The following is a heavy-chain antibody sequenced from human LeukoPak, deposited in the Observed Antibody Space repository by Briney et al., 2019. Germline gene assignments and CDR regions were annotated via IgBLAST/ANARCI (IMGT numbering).Heavy chain of an antibody. D-gene: IGHD5-12*01. J-gene: IGHJ4*02. CDR3: ARHYRGFGSFDY. CDR2: IYYSGST. CDR1: GSSISSYNW. Sequence: SETLSLTCAVSGSSISSYNWWGWIRQPPGKGLEWIGYIYYSGSTYYNPSLKSRVTISLDTSKNQFSLDLSSVTAADTAVYYCARHYRGFGSFDYWGQGTLVTVSS. V-gene: IGHV4-28*01.